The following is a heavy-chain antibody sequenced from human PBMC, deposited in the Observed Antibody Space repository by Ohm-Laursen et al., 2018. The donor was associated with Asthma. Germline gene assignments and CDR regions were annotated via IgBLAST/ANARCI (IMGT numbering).Heavy chain of an antibody. V-gene: IGHV4-31*02. J-gene: IGHJ4*02. Sequence: TLSLTCTVSGGSISSGGYYWSWIRQHPGKGLEWIGYIYYSGSTYYNPSLKSRVTISVDTSKNQFSLKLSSVTAADTAVYYCARGGAKPDIVLVVYAINQGIYFDYWGQGTLVTVSS. CDR2: IYYSGST. D-gene: IGHD2-8*02. CDR3: ARGGAKPDIVLVVYAINQGIYFDY. CDR1: GGSISSGGYY.